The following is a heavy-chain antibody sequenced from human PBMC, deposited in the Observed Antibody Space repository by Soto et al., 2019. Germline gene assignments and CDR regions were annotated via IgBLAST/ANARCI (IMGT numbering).Heavy chain of an antibody. V-gene: IGHV5-51*01. CDR2: IYSGDSDT. D-gene: IGHD4-17*01. CDR1: GYSFTSYW. Sequence: GESLKISCKGSGYSFTSYWIGWVRQMPGKGLEWMGIIYSGDSDTRYSPSFQGQVTISADKSISTAYLQCSSLKASDTAMFYFASHWLGDYVNDAFEIWGKGTMVTVSS. CDR3: ASHWLGDYVNDAFEI. J-gene: IGHJ3*02.